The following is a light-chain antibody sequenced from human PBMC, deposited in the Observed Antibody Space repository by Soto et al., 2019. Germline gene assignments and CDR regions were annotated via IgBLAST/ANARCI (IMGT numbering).Light chain of an antibody. Sequence: IQLTHSPSSLSASLGDRVTITCQASQDIKNYLNWYQQKSGKAPKLLIYDASDLETGVPSRFSGSGSGTDFTLTISRLEPEDFAVYYCQQYGSSPWTFGQGTKVDIK. CDR2: DAS. CDR3: QQYGSSPWT. CDR1: QDIKNY. J-gene: IGKJ1*01. V-gene: IGKV1-33*01.